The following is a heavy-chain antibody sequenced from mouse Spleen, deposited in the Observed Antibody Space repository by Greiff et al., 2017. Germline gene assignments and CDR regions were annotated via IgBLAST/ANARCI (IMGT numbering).Heavy chain of an antibody. J-gene: IGHJ4*01. V-gene: IGHV1-19*01. CDR1: GYTFTDYY. Sequence: EVQLQQSGPVLVKPGASVKMSCKASGYTFTDYYMNWVKQSHGKSLEWIGVINPYNGGTSYNQKFKGKATLTVDKSSSTAYMELNSLTSEDSAVYYCASPRQLGLREAMDYWGQGTSVTVSS. CDR3: ASPRQLGLREAMDY. D-gene: IGHD3-2*01. CDR2: INPYNGGT.